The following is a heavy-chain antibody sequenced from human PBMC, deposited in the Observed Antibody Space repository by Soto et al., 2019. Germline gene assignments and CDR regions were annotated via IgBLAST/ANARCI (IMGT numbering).Heavy chain of an antibody. CDR1: GFPFSGYL. CDR2: INHDGSEM. J-gene: IGHJ3*02. CDR3: ARGLVDM. D-gene: IGHD3-10*01. V-gene: IGHV3-7*05. Sequence: EVQVVESGGGLVQPGGSLRLSCTVSGFPFSGYLMDWVRQAPGKGLEWVANINHDGSEMYYGDSVKGRFTISRDNAKNSLYLQMNSLRVEDTAVYYCARGLVDMWGQGTMVTVSS.